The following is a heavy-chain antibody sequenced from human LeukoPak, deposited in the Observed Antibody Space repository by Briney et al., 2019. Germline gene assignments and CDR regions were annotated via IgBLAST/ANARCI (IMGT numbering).Heavy chain of an antibody. CDR2: INPNSGGT. J-gene: IGHJ4*02. D-gene: IGHD4-17*01. CDR3: AREGIDYGDYPFDY. V-gene: IGHV1-2*02. Sequence: ASVKVSCKASGYTFTGYYMHWVRQAPGQGLEWMGWINPNSGGTNYAQKFQGRVTMTRDTSISIAYMELSRLRSDDTAVYYCAREGIDYGDYPFDYWGQGTLVTVSS. CDR1: GYTFTGYY.